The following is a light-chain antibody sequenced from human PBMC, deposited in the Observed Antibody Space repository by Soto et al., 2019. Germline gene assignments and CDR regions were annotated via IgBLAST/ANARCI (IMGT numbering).Light chain of an antibody. CDR1: QGISNY. Sequence: DIQMTQSPSSLSASVGDRVTITCRASQGISNYLAWYQQKPGKVPKLLIYAASTLQSEVQSRFSGSGSGTEFTLTIRSLQPEDFATYYCKQLNSFPITFGQGTRLEIK. CDR3: KQLNSFPIT. V-gene: IGKV1-9*01. CDR2: AAS. J-gene: IGKJ5*01.